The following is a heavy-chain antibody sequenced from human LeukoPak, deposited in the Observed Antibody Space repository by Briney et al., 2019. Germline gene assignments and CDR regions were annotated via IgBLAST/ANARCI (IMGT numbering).Heavy chain of an antibody. CDR3: ARLGRTAGIYYFDY. Sequence: TSETLSLTCTVSGGSISSYYWSWIRQPPGKGLEWIGYIYYSGSTNYNPSLKSRVSISLDTSKKQFSLKLTSVTAADTAVYYCARLGRTAGIYYFDYWGQGTLVTVSS. CDR2: IYYSGST. J-gene: IGHJ4*02. V-gene: IGHV4-59*12. D-gene: IGHD6-13*01. CDR1: GGSISSYY.